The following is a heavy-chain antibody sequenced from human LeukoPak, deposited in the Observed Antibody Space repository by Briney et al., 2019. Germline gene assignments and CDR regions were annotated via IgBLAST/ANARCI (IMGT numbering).Heavy chain of an antibody. CDR1: GFTFDDYT. D-gene: IGHD5-18*01. CDR2: ISWDGGST. J-gene: IGHJ4*02. CDR3: AKDAVYNYAYSFDY. Sequence: GGSLRLSCAASGFTFDDYTMHWVRQAPGKGLEWVSLISWDGGSTYYADSVKGRFTISRDNSKNTLYLQMNSLRAEDTAVYYCAKDAVYNYAYSFDYWGQGTLLTVSS. V-gene: IGHV3-43*01.